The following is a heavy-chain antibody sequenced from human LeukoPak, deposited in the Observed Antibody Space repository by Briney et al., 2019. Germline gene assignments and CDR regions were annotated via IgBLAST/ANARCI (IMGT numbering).Heavy chain of an antibody. D-gene: IGHD3-3*01. CDR3: AKVRFTIFGVVSGRNWFDP. CDR2: ISAYSGNT. V-gene: IGHV1-18*01. J-gene: IGHJ5*02. Sequence: ASVKLSCKASGYTFTRSGISWVRQAPGQGLEWMGWISAYSGNTNYAQKLQTRVTMTTDTSTSTAYMELRSLRSDDTAVYYCAKVRFTIFGVVSGRNWFDPWGQGTLVTVSS. CDR1: GYTFTRSG.